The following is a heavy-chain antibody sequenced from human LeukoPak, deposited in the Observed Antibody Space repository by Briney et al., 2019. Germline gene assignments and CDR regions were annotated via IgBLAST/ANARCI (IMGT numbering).Heavy chain of an antibody. CDR2: ISGSGGST. CDR1: GFTFSSYA. Sequence: GGSLRLSCAASGFTFSSYAMSWVRQAPGKGLEWVSAISGSGGSTYYADSVKGRFTISRDNAKNSLYLQMNSLRAEDTAVYYCVRSTYYYGSGSYYNGNYWGQGTLVTVSS. J-gene: IGHJ4*02. V-gene: IGHV3-23*01. CDR3: VRSTYYYGSGSYYNGNY. D-gene: IGHD3-10*01.